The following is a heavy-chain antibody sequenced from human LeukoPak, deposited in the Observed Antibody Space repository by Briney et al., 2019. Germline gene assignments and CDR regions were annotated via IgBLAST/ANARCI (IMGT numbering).Heavy chain of an antibody. CDR2: INGDGSNT. CDR1: GFTFSSHW. V-gene: IGHV3-74*03. Sequence: GGSLRLSCAASGFTFSSHWMHWVRQAPGKGLVWVSRINGDGSNTTYADSVKGRLPISRDNSKNTLYLKMNSLRAEDTAVYYCARSPTGYCPPCYYYYGMDVWGQGTTVTVSS. J-gene: IGHJ6*02. CDR3: ARSPTGYCPPCYYYYGMDV. D-gene: IGHD3-9*01.